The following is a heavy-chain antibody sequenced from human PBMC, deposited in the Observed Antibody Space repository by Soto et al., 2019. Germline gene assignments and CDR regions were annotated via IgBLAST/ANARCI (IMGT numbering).Heavy chain of an antibody. CDR2: LSPSGIST. V-gene: IGHV1-46*03. D-gene: IGHD3-22*01. CDR1: GYTFTSYY. CDR3: GRGQYYSDTTGYYYIHY. Sequence: QVQLVQSGAEVEKPGASVKVSCKTSGYTFTSYYMHWVRQAPGQGLEWVGMLSPSGISTTYAQKFQDRVTLTRDTATSTLYMELSSLRSEDTAVYYCGRGQYYSDTTGYYYIHYWGQGTLVTVSS. J-gene: IGHJ4*02.